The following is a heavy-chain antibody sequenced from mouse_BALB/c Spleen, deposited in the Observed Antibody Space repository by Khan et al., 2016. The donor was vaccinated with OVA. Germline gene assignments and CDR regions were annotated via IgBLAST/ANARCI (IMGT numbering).Heavy chain of an antibody. V-gene: IGHV1S135*01. D-gene: IGHD2-12*01. J-gene: IGHJ3*01. CDR2: IDPFNGGT. CDR1: GYSFTNYY. Sequence: EVQLQQSGPELMKPGASVKISCKASGYSFTNYYIHWVKQSHGQSLEWIGYIDPFNGGTNYNQKFKGTATLTVDKSSSTAYMHLSSLTSEDSAVYYCTRMGTTGWFAYGGQGTLVTVSA. CDR3: TRMGTTGWFAY.